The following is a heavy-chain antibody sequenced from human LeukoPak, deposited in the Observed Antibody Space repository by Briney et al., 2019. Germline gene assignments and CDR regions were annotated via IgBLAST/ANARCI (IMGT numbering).Heavy chain of an antibody. Sequence: ASVKVSCKASGFTFASSAMQWVRQARGQRLEWIGWIVVGSGDTNYAQKFQERVTMTRDTSTSTVYMELSSLRSEDTAVYYCARAGSSSHGGFDYWGQGTLVTVSS. J-gene: IGHJ4*02. CDR2: IVVGSGDT. CDR1: GFTFASSA. CDR3: ARAGSSSHGGFDY. V-gene: IGHV1-58*02. D-gene: IGHD6-13*01.